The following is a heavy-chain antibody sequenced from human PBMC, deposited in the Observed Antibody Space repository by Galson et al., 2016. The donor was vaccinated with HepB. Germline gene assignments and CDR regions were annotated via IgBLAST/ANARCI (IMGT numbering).Heavy chain of an antibody. CDR3: AKRYCSGGSCYWFQH. V-gene: IGHV3-23*01. CDR1: GFTVSSYA. D-gene: IGHD2-15*01. Sequence: SLRLSCAASGFTVSSYAMSWARQAPGKGLEWVSTIISGGNTYYADSVKGRFTISRDNSKNTLYRQMNSLRAEDTAVYYCAKRYCSGGSCYWFQHWGQGTLVTVSS. J-gene: IGHJ1*01. CDR2: IISGGNT.